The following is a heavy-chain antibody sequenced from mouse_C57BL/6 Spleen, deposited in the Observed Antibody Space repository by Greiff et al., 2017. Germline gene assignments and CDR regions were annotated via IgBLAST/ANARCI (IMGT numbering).Heavy chain of an antibody. CDR1: GYSFTDYN. CDR3: ARFSYYYGSRNYAMDY. J-gene: IGHJ4*01. V-gene: IGHV1-39*01. Sequence: EVQLQQSGPELVKPGASVKISCKASGYSFTDYNMNWVKQSNGKSLEWIGVINPNYGTTSYNQKFKGKATLTVDHSSSTAYMQLNSLTSEYSVVYYCARFSYYYGSRNYAMDYWGQGTSVTVSS. CDR2: INPNYGTT. D-gene: IGHD1-1*01.